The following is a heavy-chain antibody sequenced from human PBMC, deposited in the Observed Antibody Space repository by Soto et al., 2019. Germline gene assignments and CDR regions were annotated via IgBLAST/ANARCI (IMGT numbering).Heavy chain of an antibody. Sequence: ASVKVSCKASGYTFTGYYMHWVRQAPGQGLEWMGWINPNSGGTNYAQKFQGWVTMTRDTSISTAYMELSRLRSDDTAVYYCARDTDSSSSRFDYWGQGTLVTVSS. D-gene: IGHD6-6*01. CDR1: GYTFTGYY. J-gene: IGHJ4*02. CDR2: INPNSGGT. V-gene: IGHV1-2*04. CDR3: ARDTDSSSSRFDY.